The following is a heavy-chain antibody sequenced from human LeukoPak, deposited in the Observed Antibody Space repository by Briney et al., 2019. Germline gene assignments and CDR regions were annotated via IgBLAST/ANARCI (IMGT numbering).Heavy chain of an antibody. CDR2: VTWNSGSK. CDR1: GFTFGDYA. CDR3: AKANSNWYFDL. Sequence: PGGSLRLSCAASGFTFGDYAMHWVRQAPGKGLEWVSGVTWNSGSKGYADSVKGRFTISRDNVKNSLYLQMNSLRAEDTALYYRAKANSNWYFDLWGRGTLVSVSS. J-gene: IGHJ2*01. V-gene: IGHV3-9*01.